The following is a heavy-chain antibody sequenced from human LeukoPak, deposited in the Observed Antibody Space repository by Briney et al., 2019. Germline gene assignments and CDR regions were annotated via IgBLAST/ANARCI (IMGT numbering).Heavy chain of an antibody. J-gene: IGHJ4*02. V-gene: IGHV6-1*01. CDR3: ARGLDGFEY. Sequence: SQTLSLTCAISGDSVSSNSAAWNWIRQSPSGGLEWLGRTYYRSTWFDDYAESLLSRIAINPDTSKNQFSLHLNSVTPEDTAVYYCARGLDGFEYWGQGTLVTVSS. CDR2: TYYRSTWFD. CDR1: GDSVSSNSAA. D-gene: IGHD5/OR15-5a*01.